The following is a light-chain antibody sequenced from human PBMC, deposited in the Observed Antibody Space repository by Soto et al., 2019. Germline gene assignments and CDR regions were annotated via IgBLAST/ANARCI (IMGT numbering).Light chain of an antibody. CDR3: QQYGSSPPFI. CDR1: QSVSSSY. J-gene: IGKJ4*01. V-gene: IGKV3-20*01. Sequence: EIVLTQSPGTLSLSPGERATLSCRASQSVSSSYLAWYQQKPGQAPRLLIYGASSRATGIPDRFSASGSGPDFGLTIGRLEPEDFAVYQCQQYGSSPPFIFGGGNRVEIK. CDR2: GAS.